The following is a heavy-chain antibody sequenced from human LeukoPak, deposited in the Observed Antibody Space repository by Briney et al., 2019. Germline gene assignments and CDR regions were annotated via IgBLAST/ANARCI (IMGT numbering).Heavy chain of an antibody. D-gene: IGHD3-22*01. Sequence: GGSLRLSCAASGFTFSSYAMSWVRQAPGKGLEWVSAISGSGGSTYYADSVKGRFTISRDNSKNTLYLQMNSLRAEDTAVYYCARIRPQYYYDSSGYGPEIDYWGQGTLVTVSS. CDR2: ISGSGGST. CDR3: ARIRPQYYYDSSGYGPEIDY. J-gene: IGHJ4*02. V-gene: IGHV3-23*01. CDR1: GFTFSSYA.